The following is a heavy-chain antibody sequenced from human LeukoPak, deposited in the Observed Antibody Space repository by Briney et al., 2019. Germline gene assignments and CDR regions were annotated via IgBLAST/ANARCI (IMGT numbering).Heavy chain of an antibody. V-gene: IGHV3-11*01. D-gene: IGHD1-14*01. Sequence: SGGSLRLSCAASGFTFSDYYINWIRQAPGKGLEWVSHISSSGRLMQYADSVKGRFTITRDNAQNFMSLQMNSLKPEDTAVYYCARDTNNGLDVRGRGTTVTVSS. CDR1: GFTFSDYY. CDR2: ISSSGRLM. CDR3: ARDTNNGLDV. J-gene: IGHJ6*02.